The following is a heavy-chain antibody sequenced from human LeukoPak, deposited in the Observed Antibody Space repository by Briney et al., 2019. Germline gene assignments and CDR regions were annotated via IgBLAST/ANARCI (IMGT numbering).Heavy chain of an antibody. J-gene: IGHJ4*02. CDR2: IYYSGST. V-gene: IGHV4-28*01. CDR1: GYSISSSNW. CDR3: ATSRADYYGSGTLGY. D-gene: IGHD3-10*01. Sequence: SDTLSLTCAVSGYSISSSNWWGWIRQPPGKGLEWIGYIYYSGSTNYNPSLKSRVTISVDTSKNQFSLKLSSVTAADTAVYYCATSRADYYGSGTLGYWGQGTLVTVSS.